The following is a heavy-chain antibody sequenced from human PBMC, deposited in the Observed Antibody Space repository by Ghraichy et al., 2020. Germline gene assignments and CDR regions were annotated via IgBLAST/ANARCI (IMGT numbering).Heavy chain of an antibody. CDR3: ARVEGSSWFPSVNYFDY. D-gene: IGHD6-13*01. J-gene: IGHJ4*02. CDR2: INHSGST. Sequence: SETLSLTCAVYGGSFSGYYWSWIRQPPGKGLEWIGEINHSGSTNYNPSLKSRVTISVDTSKNQFSLKLSSVTAADTAVYYCARVEGSSWFPSVNYFDYWGQGTLVTVSS. V-gene: IGHV4-34*01. CDR1: GGSFSGYY.